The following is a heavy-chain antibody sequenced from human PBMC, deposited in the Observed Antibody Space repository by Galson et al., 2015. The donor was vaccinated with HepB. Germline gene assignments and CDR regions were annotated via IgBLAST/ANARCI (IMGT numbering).Heavy chain of an antibody. CDR2: INTDGSAT. J-gene: IGHJ5*02. CDR1: GFGFSSSW. CDR3: ARDQSVYAPS. V-gene: IGHV3-74*01. Sequence: SLRLSCAASGFGFSSSWMQWVRRAPGKGLVWVSRINTDGSATSYADSAKGRFTISRDNAKNTLYLQMNSLRVEETAVYYCARDQSVYAPSWGQGILVTVSS. D-gene: IGHD2-2*01.